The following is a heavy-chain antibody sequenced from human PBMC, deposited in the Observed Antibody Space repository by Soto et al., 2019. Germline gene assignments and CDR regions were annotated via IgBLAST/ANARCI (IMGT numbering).Heavy chain of an antibody. D-gene: IGHD1-26*01. Sequence: QVQLQQWGAGLLKPSEPLSLTCGVFGESFSAYSWNWIRQAPGRGLELIGDINHSGSTNYNPSLKCRVTISVDTSKPQFSLKWKSDTAADTSVNYCPRSGGGYPRFDQWCHGTLVTVSS. J-gene: IGHJ4*01. CDR3: PRSGGGYPRFDQ. V-gene: IGHV4-34*02. CDR2: INHSGST. CDR1: GESFSAYS.